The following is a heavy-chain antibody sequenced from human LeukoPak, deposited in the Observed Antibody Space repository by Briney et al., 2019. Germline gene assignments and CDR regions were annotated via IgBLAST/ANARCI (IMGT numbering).Heavy chain of an antibody. CDR2: ISGTGDTT. Sequence: GGSLRLSCAASGFTFSSYAMNWVRQAPGKGLEWVSAISGTGDTTYYADAVKGQFTISRDNSKNTLYLQLNSLRAEDTAIYYCAKSHMATVTIRYFDCWGQGTLVTVSS. CDR3: AKSHMATVTIRYFDC. J-gene: IGHJ4*02. CDR1: GFTFSSYA. D-gene: IGHD4-17*01. V-gene: IGHV3-23*01.